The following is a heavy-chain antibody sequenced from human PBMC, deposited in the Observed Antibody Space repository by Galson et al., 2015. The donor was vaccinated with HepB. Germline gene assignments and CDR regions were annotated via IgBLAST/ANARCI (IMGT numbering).Heavy chain of an antibody. CDR1: GYRFINFW. V-gene: IGHV5-10-1*01. CDR3: ARLGGAGTYLPYNWFDP. Sequence: QSGAEVKKPGESLRISCEGSGYRFINFWISWVRQTPGKGLEWMGRIDPRDPYINYSPSFQGHVTISVDKSISTAYLQWSSLKASDTAIYYCARLGGAGTYLPYNWFDPWGQGTLVTVSS. D-gene: IGHD3-10*01. CDR2: IDPRDPYI. J-gene: IGHJ5*02.